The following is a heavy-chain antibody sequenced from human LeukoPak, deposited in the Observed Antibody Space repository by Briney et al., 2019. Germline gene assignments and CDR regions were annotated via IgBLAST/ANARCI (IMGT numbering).Heavy chain of an antibody. J-gene: IGHJ4*02. CDR1: GFTFSSYS. V-gene: IGHV3-21*01. CDR2: ISSSSSYI. CDR3: ARGEDGYNFPFDY. Sequence: PGGSLRLSCAASGFTFSSYSMNWVRQAPGKGLEWVSSISSSSSYIYYADSVKGRFTISRDNAKNSLYLQMNSLRAEDTAVYYYARGEDGYNFPFDYWGQGTLVTVSS. D-gene: IGHD5-24*01.